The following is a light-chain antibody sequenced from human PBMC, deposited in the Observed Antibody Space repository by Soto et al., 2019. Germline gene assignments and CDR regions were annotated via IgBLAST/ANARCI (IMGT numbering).Light chain of an antibody. V-gene: IGKV1-27*01. CDR2: AAS. J-gene: IGKJ1*01. Sequence: DIQMTQSPSSLSASVGDTVTITCRASQGIIDYLAWYQQRPGKVPKLLIYAASTLQTGVPSRFSGSGAGTDFTLTIRSLQPEDVGKYYCQKYGTAPQTFGQGTGVEIK. CDR3: QKYGTAPQT. CDR1: QGIIDY.